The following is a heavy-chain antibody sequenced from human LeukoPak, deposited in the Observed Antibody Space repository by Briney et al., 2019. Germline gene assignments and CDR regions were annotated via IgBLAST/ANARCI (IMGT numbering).Heavy chain of an antibody. D-gene: IGHD3-22*01. CDR3: ARDRDNHYYHSNTLDY. V-gene: IGHV3-30-3*01. CDR2: ISYDGSNK. Sequence: GGSLRLSCAASGFTFSNYAMNWVRQAPGKGLEWVAVISYDGSNKYYADSVKGRFTISRDNSKNTLYLQMNSLRAEDTAVYYCARDRDNHYYHSNTLDYWGQGTLVTVSS. CDR1: GFTFSNYA. J-gene: IGHJ4*02.